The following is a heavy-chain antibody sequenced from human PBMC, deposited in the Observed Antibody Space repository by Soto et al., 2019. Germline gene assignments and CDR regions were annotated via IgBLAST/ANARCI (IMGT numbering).Heavy chain of an antibody. D-gene: IGHD3-9*01. J-gene: IGHJ5*02. CDR1: GYSFTSYW. CDR3: ARSRHYDILTGPYNWFDP. CDR2: IDPSDSYT. Sequence: GESRKVTCNGSGYSFTSYWIRWVRQMPGKGLEWMGRIDPSDSYTNYSPSFQGHVTISADKSISTAYLQWSSLKASDTAMYYCARSRHYDILTGPYNWFDPWGQGTLVTVPQ. V-gene: IGHV5-10-1*01.